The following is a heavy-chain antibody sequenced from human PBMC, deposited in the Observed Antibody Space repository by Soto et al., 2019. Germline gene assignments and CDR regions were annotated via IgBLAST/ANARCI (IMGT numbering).Heavy chain of an antibody. D-gene: IGHD3-10*01. V-gene: IGHV4-61*01. Sequence: SETLSLTCTVSGGSVSSGSYYWSWIRQPPGKGLEWIGYIYYSGSTNYNPSLKSRVAISIDTSTKQFFLKLSSVTAADTAVYYCVRQGFGRLHGLVDVWGQGTTVTVSS. CDR3: VRQGFGRLHGLVDV. CDR2: IYYSGST. J-gene: IGHJ6*02. CDR1: GGSVSSGSYY.